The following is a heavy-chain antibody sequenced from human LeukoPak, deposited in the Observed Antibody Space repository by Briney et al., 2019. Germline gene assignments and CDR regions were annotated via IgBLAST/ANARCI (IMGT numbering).Heavy chain of an antibody. J-gene: IGHJ3*02. CDR3: AGNDFWSGYDAFDI. D-gene: IGHD3-3*01. Sequence: SETLSLTCTVSGGSISSYYWSWIRQPPGKGLEWIGYIYYSGSTNYNPSLKSRVTISVDTSKNQFSLKLSSVTAADTAVYYCAGNDFWSGYDAFDIWGQGTMVTVSS. CDR2: IYYSGST. V-gene: IGHV4-59*01. CDR1: GGSISSYY.